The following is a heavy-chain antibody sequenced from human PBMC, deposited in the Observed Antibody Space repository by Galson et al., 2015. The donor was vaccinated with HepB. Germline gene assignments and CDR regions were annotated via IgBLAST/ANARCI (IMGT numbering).Heavy chain of an antibody. D-gene: IGHD3-22*01. CDR3: TTTTTPSYYSSYYYDAMDV. CDR2: IKSITDGGTA. J-gene: IGHJ6*02. V-gene: IGHV3-15*01. CDR1: AFTVTNAW. Sequence: SLRLSCAASAFTVTNAWMSWVRQAPGKGLEWVGRIKSITDGGTADYDAPVRGSFTISRDDSQNTVYLHMNSLKTEDTAAYYCTTTTTPSYYSSYYYDAMDVWGQGTTVTVSS.